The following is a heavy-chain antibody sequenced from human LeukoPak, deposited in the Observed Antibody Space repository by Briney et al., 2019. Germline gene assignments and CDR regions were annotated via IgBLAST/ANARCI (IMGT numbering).Heavy chain of an antibody. J-gene: IGHJ3*02. D-gene: IGHD5-12*01. Sequence: PGGSLRLSCAASGFTLNNYAMNWVRQAPGKGLEWVSTIGNSGRYINHVASVKGRFTISRDNAKNSVYLHMSSLRAEDTAHYYCAGYSGYDGGAFDIWGQGTMVTVSS. CDR1: GFTLNNYA. V-gene: IGHV3-21*01. CDR2: IGNSGRYI. CDR3: AGYSGYDGGAFDI.